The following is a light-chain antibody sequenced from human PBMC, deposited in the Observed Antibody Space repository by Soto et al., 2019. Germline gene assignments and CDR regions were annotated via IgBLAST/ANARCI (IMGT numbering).Light chain of an antibody. V-gene: IGKV1-5*01. CDR2: DAS. CDR1: QSIDNW. J-gene: IGKJ2*01. Sequence: DIQMTQSPSPLSASIGDRVTTTCRASQSIDNWLAWYQQKPGKAPHLLIYDASRLETGVPSRFSGSGSGTEFTLTISSLQADDFATYFCQHYNGYPYTFGPGTKLEI. CDR3: QHYNGYPYT.